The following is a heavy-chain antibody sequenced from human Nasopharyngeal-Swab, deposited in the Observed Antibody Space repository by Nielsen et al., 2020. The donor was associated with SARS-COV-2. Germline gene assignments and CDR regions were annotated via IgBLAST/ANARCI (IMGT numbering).Heavy chain of an antibody. J-gene: IGHJ6*03. CDR3: ARGLSGIVPGPILGLGPYYSYYYMDV. Sequence: SETLSLTCSVYGGSFSDFYWSWIRQSPGKGLEWIGEINHRGNTNSNPSLKSRVTMSVDTSKNHFSLTLTSVTAADTAVYYCARGLSGIVPGPILGLGPYYSYYYMDVWGKGTTVTVSS. CDR1: GGSFSDFY. D-gene: IGHD2-2*01. CDR2: INHRGNT. V-gene: IGHV4-34*01.